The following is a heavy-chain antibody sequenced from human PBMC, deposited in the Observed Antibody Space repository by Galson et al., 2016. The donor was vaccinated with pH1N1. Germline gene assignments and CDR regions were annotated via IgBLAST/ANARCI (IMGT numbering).Heavy chain of an antibody. CDR1: FTFSSNA. D-gene: IGHD5-12*01. CDR2: IRSKADSYAT. J-gene: IGHJ4*02. CDR3: TRSRGYGFDY. Sequence: FTFSSNAISWVRQASGKGLEWVGRIRSKADSYATAYAASMKGRFTISRDDSKNTTFLQMNSLNTEDTAVYYCTRSRGYGFDYWGQGTLVTVSS. V-gene: IGHV3-73*01.